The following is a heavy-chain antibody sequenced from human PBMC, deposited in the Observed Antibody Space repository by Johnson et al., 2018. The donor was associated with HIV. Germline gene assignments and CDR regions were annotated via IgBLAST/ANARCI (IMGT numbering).Heavy chain of an antibody. CDR2: IRWDGAIT. CDR1: GFTFSSYW. Sequence: VQLVESGGGLVQPGGSLRLSCAASGFTFSSYWMHWVRQAPGNGLEWVSLIRWDGAITSYVDSVKGRFTISRDNSRNSLYLQMKSLRVEDTALYYCARAEIYEGRVGDFAFDIWGRGTMVTVSS. J-gene: IGHJ3*02. CDR3: ARAEIYEGRVGDFAFDI. V-gene: IGHV3-43D*03. D-gene: IGHD3-10*01.